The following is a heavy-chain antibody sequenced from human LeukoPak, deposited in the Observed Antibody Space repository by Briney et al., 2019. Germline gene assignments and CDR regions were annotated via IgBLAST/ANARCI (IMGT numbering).Heavy chain of an antibody. V-gene: IGHV3-23*01. J-gene: IGHJ6*02. Sequence: PGGSLRLSCEASGFTFNNYAMSWVRQAPGKGLEWVLTISGSGSSTYYADSVEGRFTISRDNSRNTLSLQMSSLRADDTAIYYCARAYILTGYLSGMDVWGQGTTVTVSS. CDR2: ISGSGSST. D-gene: IGHD3-9*01. CDR1: GFTFNNYA. CDR3: ARAYILTGYLSGMDV.